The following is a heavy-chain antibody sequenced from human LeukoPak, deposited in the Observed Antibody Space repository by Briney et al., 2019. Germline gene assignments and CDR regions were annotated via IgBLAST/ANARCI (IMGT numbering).Heavy chain of an antibody. Sequence: GGSLRLSCAASGFTFSTYSMDWVRQAPGKGLEWVSSISSRSGLIYYAHSVEGRFTIYRDKAKNSLYRQMSRLRAEETAVYYCASDISYGSALWGQGTLVTVSS. CDR3: ASDISYGSAL. D-gene: IGHD3-10*01. CDR1: GFTFSTYS. V-gene: IGHV3-21*01. CDR2: ISSRSGLI. J-gene: IGHJ4*02.